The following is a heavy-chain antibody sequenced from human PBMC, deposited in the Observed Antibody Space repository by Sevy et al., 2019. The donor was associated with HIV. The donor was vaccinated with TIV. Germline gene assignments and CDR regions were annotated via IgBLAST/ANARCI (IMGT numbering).Heavy chain of an antibody. CDR1: GFTFSSYS. J-gene: IGHJ4*02. V-gene: IGHV3-21*01. CDR2: ISSSSYI. Sequence: GESLRLSCAASGFTFSSYSMNWVRQAPGKGLEWVSSISSSSYIYYADSVKGRFTISRDNAKNSLYLQMNSLRAEDTAVYYCARFWREYYFDYWGQGTLVTVSS. CDR3: ARFWREYYFDY. D-gene: IGHD3-10*01.